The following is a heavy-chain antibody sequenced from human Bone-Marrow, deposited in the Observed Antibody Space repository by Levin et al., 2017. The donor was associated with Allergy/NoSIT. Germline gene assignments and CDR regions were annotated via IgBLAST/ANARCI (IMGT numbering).Heavy chain of an antibody. V-gene: IGHV3-66*01. Sequence: GGSLRLSCAASGFTVSNNYMRWVRQAPGKGLEWVSLIYSGGRTYYADSVMGRFTISRDNSNNTLYLHMNGLRVDDTAVYYCAGDSSGGGPWGQGTLVTVSS. D-gene: IGHD4-23*01. CDR2: IYSGGRT. J-gene: IGHJ5*02. CDR1: GFTVSNNY. CDR3: AGDSSGGGP.